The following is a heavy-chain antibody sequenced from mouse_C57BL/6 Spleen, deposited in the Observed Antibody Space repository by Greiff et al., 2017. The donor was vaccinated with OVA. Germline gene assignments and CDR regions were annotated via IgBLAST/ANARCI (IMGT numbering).Heavy chain of an antibody. CDR2: ISYDGSN. D-gene: IGHD4-1*01. J-gene: IGHJ4*01. V-gene: IGHV3-6*01. Sequence: EVKLMESGPGLVKPSQSLSLTCSVTGYSITSGYYWNWIRQFPGNKLEWMGYISYDGSNNYNPSLKNRISITRDTSKNQFFLKLNSVTTEDTATYYCARGANWDLWGQGTSVTVSS. CDR3: ARGANWDL. CDR1: GYSITSGYY.